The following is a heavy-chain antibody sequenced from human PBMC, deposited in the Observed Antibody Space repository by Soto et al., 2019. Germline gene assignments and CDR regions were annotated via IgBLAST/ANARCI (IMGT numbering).Heavy chain of an antibody. CDR3: ARNVGKQLTRYNWFDP. CDR1: GGSISSYY. J-gene: IGHJ5*02. V-gene: IGHV4-59*08. Sequence: PSETLSLTCTVSGGSISSYYCSWIRQPPGKGLEWIGYIYYSGSTNYNPSLKSRVTISVDTSKNQFSLKLSSVTAADTAVYYCARNVGKQLTRYNWFDPWGQGTLVTVSS. CDR2: IYYSGST. D-gene: IGHD6-6*01.